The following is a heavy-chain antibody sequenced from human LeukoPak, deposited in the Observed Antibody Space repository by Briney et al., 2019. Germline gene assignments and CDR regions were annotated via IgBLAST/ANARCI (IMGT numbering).Heavy chain of an antibody. J-gene: IGHJ4*02. Sequence: ASVKVSCKASGYTFTSYDINWVRQATGQGLEWMGWMYPNSGNTGYAQKFQGRVTMTRNTSISTAYMELSSLRSEDTAVYYCARGLRIPPAAADHFTYYFDYWGQGTLVTVSS. V-gene: IGHV1-8*01. CDR2: MYPNSGNT. D-gene: IGHD2-2*01. CDR3: ARGLRIPPAAADHFTYYFDY. CDR1: GYTFTSYD.